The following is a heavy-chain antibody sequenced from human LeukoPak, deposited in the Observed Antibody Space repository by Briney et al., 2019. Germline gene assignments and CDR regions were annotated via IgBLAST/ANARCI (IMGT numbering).Heavy chain of an antibody. V-gene: IGHV1-18*01. CDR2: ISAYNGNT. Sequence: ASVKVSCKASGYTFTTYGISWVRQAPGQGLELMGWISAYNGNTNYAQKLQGRVTMTTDTSTSTAYMEVRSLRSDDTAVYYCARDSGSYYFDYWGQGTLVTVSS. D-gene: IGHD1-26*01. J-gene: IGHJ4*02. CDR3: ARDSGSYYFDY. CDR1: GYTFTTYG.